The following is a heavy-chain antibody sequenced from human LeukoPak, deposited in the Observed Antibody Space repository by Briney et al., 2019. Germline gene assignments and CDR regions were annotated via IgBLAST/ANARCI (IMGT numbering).Heavy chain of an antibody. CDR2: INWNGGST. V-gene: IGHV3-20*04. Sequence: PGGSLRLSCAASGFTFDDHGMSWVRQAPGKGLEWVSGINWNGGSTGYADSVKGRFTISRDNAKNSLYPQMNSLRAEDTALYYCARVSKRYYDFWSGYGGTAEEYYFDYWGQGTLVTVSS. CDR1: GFTFDDHG. J-gene: IGHJ4*02. D-gene: IGHD3-3*01. CDR3: ARVSKRYYDFWSGYGGTAEEYYFDY.